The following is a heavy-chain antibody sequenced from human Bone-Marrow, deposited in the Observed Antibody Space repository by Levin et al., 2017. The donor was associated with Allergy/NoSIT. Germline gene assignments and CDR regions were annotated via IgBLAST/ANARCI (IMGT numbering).Heavy chain of an antibody. CDR2: FDPEDGET. CDR3: AMAFVSGYAWFDP. CDR1: GYSLTELS. Sequence: PGESLKISCKVSGYSLTELSMHWVRQAPGRGLEWMGGFDPEDGETIYAQRFQGRVTMTEDTSTDTAYMELSSLRSEDTAVYYCAMAFVSGYAWFDPWGQGTLVTVSS. J-gene: IGHJ5*02. V-gene: IGHV1-24*01. D-gene: IGHD5-12*01.